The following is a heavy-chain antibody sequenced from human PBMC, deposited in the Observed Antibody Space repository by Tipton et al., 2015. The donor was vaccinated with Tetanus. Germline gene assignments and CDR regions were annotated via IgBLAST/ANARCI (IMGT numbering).Heavy chain of an antibody. J-gene: IGHJ4*02. Sequence: LRPSCTVSGVSISGGRYYWSWIRQRPGKGLEWIGDIYSSGSTYTDPSLKGRVTISVDTSENQFSLRLNSVTAADTAVYYCARDQARGARGWNYFDFWGLGTLVTVSS. V-gene: IGHV4-31*03. D-gene: IGHD1-26*01. CDR3: ARDQARGARGWNYFDF. CDR1: GVSISGGRYY. CDR2: IYSSGST.